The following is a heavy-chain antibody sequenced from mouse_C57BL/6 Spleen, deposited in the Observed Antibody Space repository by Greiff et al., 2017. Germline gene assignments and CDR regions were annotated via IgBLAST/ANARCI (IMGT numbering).Heavy chain of an antibody. J-gene: IGHJ2*01. CDR2: IYPGDGDT. CDR3: AREGGTRYFDY. V-gene: IGHV1-80*01. Sequence: VKLKQSGAELVKPGASVKISCKASGYAFSSYWMNWVKQRPGKGLEWIGQIYPGDGDTNYNGKFKGKATLTADKSSSTAYMQLSSLTSEDSAVYFCAREGGTRYFDYWGQGTTLTVSS. D-gene: IGHD4-1*01. CDR1: GYAFSSYW.